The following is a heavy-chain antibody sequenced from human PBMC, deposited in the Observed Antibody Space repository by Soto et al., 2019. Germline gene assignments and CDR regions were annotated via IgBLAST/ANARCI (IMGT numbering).Heavy chain of an antibody. V-gene: IGHV4-31*03. D-gene: IGHD3-10*01. Sequence: SETLSLTCTVSGGSISSGGYYWSWIRQHPGKGLEWIGYIYYSGSTYYNPSLKSRVTISVDTSKNQFSLKLSSVTAADTAVYYCARDNEDFGYPSFDYWGQGTLVTVSS. J-gene: IGHJ4*02. CDR2: IYYSGST. CDR1: GGSISSGGYY. CDR3: ARDNEDFGYPSFDY.